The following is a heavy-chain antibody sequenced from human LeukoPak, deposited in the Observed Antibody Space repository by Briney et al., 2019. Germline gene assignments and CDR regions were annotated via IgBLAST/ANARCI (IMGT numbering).Heavy chain of an antibody. Sequence: GGSLRLSCAASGFTFSSYAMSWVRQAPGKGLEWVSAISGSGGSTYYADSVKGRFTISRDNAKNSLYLQMNSLRAEDTAVYYCARDLSGVTGYTYGRGIDYWGQGTLVTVSS. CDR3: ARDLSGVTGYTYGRGIDY. D-gene: IGHD5-18*01. CDR2: ISGSGGST. CDR1: GFTFSSYA. J-gene: IGHJ4*02. V-gene: IGHV3-23*01.